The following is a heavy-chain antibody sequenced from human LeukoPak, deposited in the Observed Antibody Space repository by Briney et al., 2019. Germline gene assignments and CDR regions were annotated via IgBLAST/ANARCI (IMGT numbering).Heavy chain of an antibody. CDR3: ARDGGVSTSANDY. V-gene: IGHV1-18*01. D-gene: IGHD2-2*01. J-gene: IGHJ4*02. CDR2: ISAYNGNT. Sequence: GASVTVSFTSSHYTFTIYGISWVRQAPGQGLEWMGWISAYNGNTNYAQKLQGRVTMTTDTSTSTAYMELRSLRSDDTAVYCCARDGGVSTSANDYWGQGTLVTVSS. CDR1: HYTFTIYG.